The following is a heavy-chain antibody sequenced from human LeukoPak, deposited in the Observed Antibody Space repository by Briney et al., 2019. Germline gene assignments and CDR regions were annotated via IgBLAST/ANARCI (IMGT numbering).Heavy chain of an antibody. J-gene: IGHJ4*02. V-gene: IGHV3-30*18. Sequence: GGSLRLSCAASGFTFSSYDMHWVRQAPGRGLEWVAVISYDGNDKHYADSVKGRFTISRDNSKNTLYLQMNSLRVEDTAVYYCAKDQYDYVRGEFDYWGQGTLVTVSS. CDR1: GFTFSSYD. CDR3: AKDQYDYVRGEFDY. D-gene: IGHD3-16*01. CDR2: ISYDGNDK.